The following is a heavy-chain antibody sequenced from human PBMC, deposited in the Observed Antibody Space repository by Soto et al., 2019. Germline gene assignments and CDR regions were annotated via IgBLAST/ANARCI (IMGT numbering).Heavy chain of an antibody. Sequence: GGSLRLSCAASGFTFSSYSMNWVRQAPGKGLEWVSYISSSSSTIYYADSVKGRFTISRDNAKNTLYLQTNSLRAEDTAVYYCARDSDVRCLSPALKYWGQGTLVTVSS. CDR3: ARDSDVRCLSPALKY. V-gene: IGHV3-48*01. D-gene: IGHD4-17*01. J-gene: IGHJ4*02. CDR1: GFTFSSYS. CDR2: ISSSSSTI.